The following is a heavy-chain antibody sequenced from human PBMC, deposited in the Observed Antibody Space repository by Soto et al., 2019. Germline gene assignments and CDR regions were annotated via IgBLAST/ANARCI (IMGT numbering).Heavy chain of an antibody. CDR1: GYTFTSYG. Sequence: QVQLVQSGAEVKKPGASVKVSCKASGYTFTSYGISWVRQAPGQGLEWMGWISDNNGNTNYAQKLQGRVTMTTDTSTSTAYMELRSLRSDDTAVYYCARDPSRWELRREVDYWGQGPLVTVSS. J-gene: IGHJ4*02. V-gene: IGHV1-18*01. D-gene: IGHD1-26*01. CDR2: ISDNNGNT. CDR3: ARDPSRWELRREVDY.